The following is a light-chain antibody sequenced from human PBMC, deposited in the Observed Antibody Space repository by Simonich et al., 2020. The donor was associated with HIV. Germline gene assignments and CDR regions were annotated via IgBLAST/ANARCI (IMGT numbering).Light chain of an antibody. CDR1: QGISSA. CDR2: DAS. J-gene: IGKJ3*01. V-gene: IGKV1-33*01. CDR3: QQYGNLPFT. Sequence: DIQMTQSPSSLSASVGDRVSITCRASQGISSALAWYQQRPGAAPKLLLYDASNLKTGVPSRFSGSGSGTDFTFTISSLQPEDIATYYCQQYGNLPFTFGPGTKVGIK.